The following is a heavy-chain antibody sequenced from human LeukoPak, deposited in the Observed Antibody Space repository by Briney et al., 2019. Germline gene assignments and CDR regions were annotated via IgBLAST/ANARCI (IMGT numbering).Heavy chain of an antibody. D-gene: IGHD5-24*01. V-gene: IGHV4-39*01. CDR3: ARHCNGDDYDCYYYGMDV. CDR2: IYYTGST. J-gene: IGHJ6*02. Sequence: PSETLSLTCTVSGGSISSSLFYWGWIRQPPGKGLEWIGNIYYTGSTYYNPSLKSRVTISVDTSKNQFSLKLNYVTAADTAVYYCARHCNGDDYDCYYYGMDVWGQGTTVTVSS. CDR1: GGSISSSLFY.